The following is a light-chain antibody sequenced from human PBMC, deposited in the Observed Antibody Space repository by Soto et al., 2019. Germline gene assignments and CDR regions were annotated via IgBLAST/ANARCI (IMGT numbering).Light chain of an antibody. J-gene: IGKJ1*01. CDR2: GTS. CDR1: QTIGNS. CDR3: QESHTFLWGT. V-gene: IGKV1-39*01. Sequence: DIQMTQSPSSLSASVGDRVTITCRATQTIGNSLNWYQQRPGKAPNVLIYGTSTLQGGVPSRFSGSGSGTDFNLTISGLQPEDSATYFCQESHTFLWGTFGQGTKV.